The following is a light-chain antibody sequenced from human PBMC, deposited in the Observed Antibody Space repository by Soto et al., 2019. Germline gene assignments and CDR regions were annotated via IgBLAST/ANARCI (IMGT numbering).Light chain of an antibody. J-gene: IGKJ2*01. V-gene: IGKV3-20*01. CDR2: GAS. CDR3: QQYSRSPRT. Sequence: EIVLTQSPGTLSLSPGERATLSCRASQSVSSSYLAWYQQKPGQAPRLLIYGASSRATGIPDRFSGNGSGTDFTLTISRLEPEDFAVYYCQQYSRSPRTFGQGTKLEIK. CDR1: QSVSSSY.